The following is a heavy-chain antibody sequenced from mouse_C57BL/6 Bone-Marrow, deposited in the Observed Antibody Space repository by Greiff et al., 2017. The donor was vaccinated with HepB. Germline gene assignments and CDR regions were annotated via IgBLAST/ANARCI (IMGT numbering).Heavy chain of an antibody. D-gene: IGHD2-3*01. CDR3: SRDGYYPYYFDY. CDR1: GFTFSSYT. CDR2: ISGGGGNT. V-gene: IGHV5-9*04. Sequence: DVKLVESGGGLVKPGGSLKLSCAASGFTFSSYTMSWVRQTPEKRLEWVATISGGGGNTYYPDSVKGRFTISRDNAKNTLYLQMSSLRSEDTAMYDCSRDGYYPYYFDYWGQGTTLTVSS. J-gene: IGHJ2*01.